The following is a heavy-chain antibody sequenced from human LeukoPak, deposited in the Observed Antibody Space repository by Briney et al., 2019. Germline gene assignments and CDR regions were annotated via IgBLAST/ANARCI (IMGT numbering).Heavy chain of an antibody. J-gene: IGHJ4*02. CDR1: GFSFSSYA. CDR3: AKDPYYETAGYFDY. Sequence: GGSLRLSCAASGFSFSSYAMSWVRQAPGKGLEWVSAISGSAGSTNYAGSVKGRFTISRDNSKNTLYLQMNSLRAEDTAVYYCAKDPYYETAGYFDYWGQGTLVTVSS. V-gene: IGHV3-23*01. CDR2: ISGSAGST. D-gene: IGHD1-26*01.